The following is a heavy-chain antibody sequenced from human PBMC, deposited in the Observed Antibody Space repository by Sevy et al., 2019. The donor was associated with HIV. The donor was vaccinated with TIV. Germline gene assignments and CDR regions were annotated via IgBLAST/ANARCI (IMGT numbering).Heavy chain of an antibody. Sequence: GGSLRLSCAASGFTFSSYGMHWVRQAPGKGLEWVAVISYDGNNKYYAESVKGRSTISRDNSKNTLYLQMNSLRAEDTAVYYCAKDGDTAIYYYYGMDVWGQRTTVTASS. J-gene: IGHJ6*02. D-gene: IGHD5-18*01. CDR3: AKDGDTAIYYYYGMDV. CDR1: GFTFSSYG. V-gene: IGHV3-30*18. CDR2: ISYDGNNK.